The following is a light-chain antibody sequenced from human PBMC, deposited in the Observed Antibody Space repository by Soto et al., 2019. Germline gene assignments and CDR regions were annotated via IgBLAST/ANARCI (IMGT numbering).Light chain of an antibody. CDR2: DAS. Sequence: EFLLTQSPGTLSLSPGERATLSCRASQTVRNNYLAWYQQKPGKAPRLLIYDASSRATGIPDRFSGGGYGTDFTLTISRMETEDFAVYYCQQYNNWPRTFGQGTKVDIK. CDR1: QTVRNNY. CDR3: QQYNNWPRT. J-gene: IGKJ1*01. V-gene: IGKV3-20*01.